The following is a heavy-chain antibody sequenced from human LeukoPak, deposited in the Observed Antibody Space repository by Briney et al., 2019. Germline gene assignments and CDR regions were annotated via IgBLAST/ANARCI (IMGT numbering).Heavy chain of an antibody. D-gene: IGHD2-8*01. V-gene: IGHV3-66*01. CDR3: ARSTLMVQGGFEN. CDR1: GFTVSSNY. J-gene: IGHJ4*02. Sequence: GSLRLSCAASGFTVSSNYMSWVRQAPGKGLEWVSVIYSGGGTNYAAPVKGRFTISRDTSTNTVYLQMSSLRAEDTAVYYCARSTLMVQGGFENWGQGTLVTVSS. CDR2: IYSGGGT.